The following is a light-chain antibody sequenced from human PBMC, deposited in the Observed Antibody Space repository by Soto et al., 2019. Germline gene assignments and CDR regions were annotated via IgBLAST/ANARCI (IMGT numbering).Light chain of an antibody. V-gene: IGKV1-33*01. CDR1: QDIRKY. J-gene: IGKJ5*01. CDR2: DAS. Sequence: QMTLSPSSLSASVGDRVAITGQATQDIRKYLNWYQQKPGKAPKLLIYDASSLETGVPSRFSGSGSGTDFTFTISSLQPEDFATYYCQQYDNLPLIFGQGTRLEI. CDR3: QQYDNLPLI.